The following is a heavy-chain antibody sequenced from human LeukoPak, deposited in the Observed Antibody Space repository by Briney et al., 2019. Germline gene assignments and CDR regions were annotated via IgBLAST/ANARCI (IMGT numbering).Heavy chain of an antibody. V-gene: IGHV3-21*01. Sequence: GGSLRLSCTASGFTFSNYAMSWVRQAPGKGLEWVSSISSSSSYIYYADSVKGRFTISRDNSQDTLYLQMNSLRAEDTAVYYCARGRSGHDYDNSGYFLDYWGQGTLVTVSS. CDR2: ISSSSSYI. CDR1: GFTFSNYA. D-gene: IGHD3-22*01. CDR3: ARGRSGHDYDNSGYFLDY. J-gene: IGHJ4*02.